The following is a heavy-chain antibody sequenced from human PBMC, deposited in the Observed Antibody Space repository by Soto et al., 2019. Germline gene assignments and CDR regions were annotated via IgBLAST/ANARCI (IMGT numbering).Heavy chain of an antibody. CDR2: IDPSDSYA. V-gene: IGHV5-10-1*01. Sequence: GESLKISCKGSGYIFSSFWITWVRQMPGKGLEWMGRIDPSDSYANYSPSFQGHVTFSADKSISTAYLQWSSLKASDTAIYYCGRVTVDKAEGWFDPWGQGTLVTVSS. D-gene: IGHD5-18*01. CDR1: GYIFSSFW. J-gene: IGHJ5*02. CDR3: GRVTVDKAEGWFDP.